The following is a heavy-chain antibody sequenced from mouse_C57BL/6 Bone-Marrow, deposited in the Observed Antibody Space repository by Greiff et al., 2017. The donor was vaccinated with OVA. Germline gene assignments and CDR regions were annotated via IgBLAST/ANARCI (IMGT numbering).Heavy chain of an antibody. CDR1: GFTFSSYA. V-gene: IGHV5-4*03. CDR3: ARYDYGAWFAY. CDR2: ISDGGSYT. J-gene: IGHJ3*01. D-gene: IGHD2-4*01. Sequence: EVKLMESGGGLVKPGGSLKLSCAASGFTFSSYAMSWVRQTPEKRLEWVATISDGGSYTYYPDNVKGRFTISRDNAKNNLYLQMSHLKSEDTAMYDCARYDYGAWFAYWGQGTLVTVSA.